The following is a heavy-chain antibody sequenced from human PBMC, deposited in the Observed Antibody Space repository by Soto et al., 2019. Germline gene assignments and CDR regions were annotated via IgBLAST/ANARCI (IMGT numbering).Heavy chain of an antibody. CDR1: GVTFGDYA. CDR3: TRDQHAMTTVALNWFGP. Sequence: SLKLSSTASGVTFGDYAMSWFRQAPGKGLEWVGFIRSKAYGGTTEYAASVKGRFTISRDDSKSIAYLQMNSLKTEDTAVYYCTRDQHAMTTVALNWFGPWGQGTLVTVSS. V-gene: IGHV3-49*03. CDR2: IRSKAYGGTT. J-gene: IGHJ5*02. D-gene: IGHD4-17*01.